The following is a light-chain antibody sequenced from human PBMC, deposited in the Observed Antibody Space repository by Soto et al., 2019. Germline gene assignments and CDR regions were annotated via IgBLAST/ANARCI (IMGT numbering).Light chain of an antibody. J-gene: IGKJ1*01. Sequence: EIVLTQSPGTLSLSPGERATLYCRASQSVSNNSLAWYQQKPGQAPRLLIYGASTSATHVPARFSGGWSATYSPLTISLVQPEDGAGYCCPYCGYPPLTFGQGTKVDIK. CDR1: QSVSNNS. V-gene: IGKV3-20*01. CDR3: PYCGYPPLT. CDR2: GAS.